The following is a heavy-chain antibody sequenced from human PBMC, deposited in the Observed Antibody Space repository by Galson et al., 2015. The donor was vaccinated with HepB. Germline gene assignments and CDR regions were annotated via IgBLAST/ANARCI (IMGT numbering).Heavy chain of an antibody. V-gene: IGHV1-2*02. Sequence: SVKVSCKASGYTFTDNYIHWVRQAPGQGLEWMGWINPNSGGTKYDQKFQGRVTMSRDTSINTVYVELSRLRSDDTAVYYCARFPWEVAGSDIWGQGTMVTVAS. CDR3: ARFPWEVAGSDI. D-gene: IGHD1-26*01. J-gene: IGHJ3*02. CDR1: GYTFTDNY. CDR2: INPNSGGT.